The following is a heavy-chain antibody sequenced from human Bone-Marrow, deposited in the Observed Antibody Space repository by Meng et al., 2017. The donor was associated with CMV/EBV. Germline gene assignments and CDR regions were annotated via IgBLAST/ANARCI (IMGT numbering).Heavy chain of an antibody. D-gene: IGHD6-19*01. CDR2: IYHSGST. CDR1: GYSISSGYY. J-gene: IGHJ4*02. Sequence: SETLSLTCTVSGYSISSGYYWGWIRQPPGKGLEWIGSIYHSGSTYYNPSLKSRVTISVDTSKNQFSLKLSSVTAADTVVYYCARGGAVAGREADWGQGTLVTVSS. V-gene: IGHV4-38-2*02. CDR3: ARGGAVAGREAD.